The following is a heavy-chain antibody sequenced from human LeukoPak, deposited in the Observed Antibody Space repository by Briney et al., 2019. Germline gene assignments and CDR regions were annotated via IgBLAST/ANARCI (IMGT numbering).Heavy chain of an antibody. V-gene: IGHV5-51*01. J-gene: IGHJ4*02. Sequence: GESLKISWKGSGYRFTSYWLGWVRQMPGKGLECMGIIYPGDSDTRYSPSFQGQVTLSADKSISTAYLQWSSLKASDTAMYYCARQRDGCNSVDYWGQGTLVTVSS. CDR3: ARQRDGCNSVDY. D-gene: IGHD5-24*01. CDR2: IYPGDSDT. CDR1: GYRFTSYW.